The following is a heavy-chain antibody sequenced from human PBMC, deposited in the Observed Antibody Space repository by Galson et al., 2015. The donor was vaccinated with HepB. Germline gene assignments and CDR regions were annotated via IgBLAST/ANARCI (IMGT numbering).Heavy chain of an antibody. J-gene: IGHJ4*02. CDR1: GFTFSSYG. D-gene: IGHD3-16*01. CDR3: AKDAPSRGSGSQCDY. CDR2: ISYDGSNK. Sequence: SLRLSCAASGFTFSSYGMHWVRQAPGKGLEWVAVISYDGSNKYYADSVKGRFTISRDNSKNTLYLQMNSLRAEDTAVYYCAKDAPSRGSGSQCDYWGQGTLVTVSS. V-gene: IGHV3-30*18.